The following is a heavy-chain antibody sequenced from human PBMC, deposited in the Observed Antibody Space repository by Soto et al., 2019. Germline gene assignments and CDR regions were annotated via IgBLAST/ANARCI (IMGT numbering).Heavy chain of an antibody. Sequence: ASVKVSCKASGYTFTSYDINWVRQATGQGLEWMGWMNSNSGNTGYAQKFQGRVTMTRNTSISTAYMELSSLRSEDTAVYYCARGKQLAMVRGVIKRPTHAHDAFDIWGQGTMVTVSS. CDR2: MNSNSGNT. V-gene: IGHV1-8*01. D-gene: IGHD3-10*01. CDR3: ARGKQLAMVRGVIKRPTHAHDAFDI. J-gene: IGHJ3*02. CDR1: GYTFTSYD.